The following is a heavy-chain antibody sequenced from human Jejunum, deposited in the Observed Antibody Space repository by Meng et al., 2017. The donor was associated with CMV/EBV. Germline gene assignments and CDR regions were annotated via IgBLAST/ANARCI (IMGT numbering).Heavy chain of an antibody. CDR2: MAYDGSNE. V-gene: IGHV3-30*04. CDR3: ARDRYGVVRGVGF. CDR1: GFTFSTYA. Sequence: SGFTFSTYAMHWVRQAPGKGLEWVAVMAYDGSNEYYADSVRGRFTISRDNSKNTLYLQMNSLRPEDTAVYYCARDRYGVVRGVGFWGQGTLVTVSS. D-gene: IGHD3-10*01. J-gene: IGHJ4*02.